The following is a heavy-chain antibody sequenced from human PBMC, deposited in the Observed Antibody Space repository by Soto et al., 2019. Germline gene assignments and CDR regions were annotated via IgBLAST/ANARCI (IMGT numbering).Heavy chain of an antibody. V-gene: IGHV1-69*01. J-gene: IGHJ4*02. Sequence: QMQLVQSGAEVKERGSSVKISCKTSGGTFNTYALTWVRQAPGQALEWIGGIIPIFGIKNVAQRCQGRVTLTADESLSTAYMEMGSLRSDDTAVYYCAKEAGDHWGQGTLVTVSS. CDR2: IIPIFGIK. CDR1: GGTFNTYA. D-gene: IGHD3-10*01. CDR3: AKEAGDH.